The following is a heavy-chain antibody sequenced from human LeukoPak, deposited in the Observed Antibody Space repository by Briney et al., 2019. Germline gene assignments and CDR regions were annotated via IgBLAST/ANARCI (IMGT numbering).Heavy chain of an antibody. J-gene: IGHJ5*02. D-gene: IGHD5-18*01. V-gene: IGHV3-30*02. CDR1: GFTFSSYG. Sequence: PGGSLRLSCAASGFTFSSYGMHWVRQAPGKGLEWVAFIRYDGSNKYYADSVKGRFTISRDNSKNTLYLQMNSLRAEDTAVYYCARSGYSYGSSSFFDPWGQGTLVTVSS. CDR3: ARSGYSYGSSSFFDP. CDR2: IRYDGSNK.